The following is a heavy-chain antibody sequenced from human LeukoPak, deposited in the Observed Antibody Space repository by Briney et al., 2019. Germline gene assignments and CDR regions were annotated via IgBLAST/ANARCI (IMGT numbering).Heavy chain of an antibody. D-gene: IGHD6-6*01. V-gene: IGHV4-38-2*01. J-gene: IGHJ4*02. CDR3: ARRVSSSSSGFDY. CDR2: IYHSGST. Sequence: SETLSLTCAVSGYSISSGYYWGRIRQPPGKGLEWIGSIYHSGSTYYNPSLKSRVTISVDTSKNQFSLKLSSVTAADTAVYYCARRVSSSSSGFDYWGQGTLVTVSS. CDR1: GYSISSGYY.